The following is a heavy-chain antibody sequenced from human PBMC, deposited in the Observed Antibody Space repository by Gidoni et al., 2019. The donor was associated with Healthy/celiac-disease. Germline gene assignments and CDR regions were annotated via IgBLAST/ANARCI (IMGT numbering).Heavy chain of an antibody. Sequence: EVQLVESGGGLVQPGRSLRLSCAASGFTFDDYAMHWVRQAPGKGLEGVSGISWNSGSIGYADSVKGRFTISRDNAKNSLYLQMNSLRAEDTALYYCAKDKWAGAGYDSSGGPFDYWGQGTLVTVSP. CDR2: ISWNSGSI. V-gene: IGHV3-9*01. CDR3: AKDKWAGAGYDSSGGPFDY. J-gene: IGHJ4*02. D-gene: IGHD3-22*01. CDR1: GFTFDDYA.